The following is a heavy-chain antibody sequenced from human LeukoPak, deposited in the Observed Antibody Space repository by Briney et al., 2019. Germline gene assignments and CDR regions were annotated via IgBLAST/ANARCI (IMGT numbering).Heavy chain of an antibody. Sequence: PSENLSLTCTVSGYSINSGYYWGWIRQPPGKGLEWIGSIWHTGSTYYNPSLKSRVTISVDTSKNQFSLKLTSVTAADTAVYYCARITDLSVATDYWGQGTLVTVSS. V-gene: IGHV4-38-2*02. CDR3: ARITDLSVATDY. CDR2: IWHTGST. CDR1: GYSINSGYY. J-gene: IGHJ4*02. D-gene: IGHD6-19*01.